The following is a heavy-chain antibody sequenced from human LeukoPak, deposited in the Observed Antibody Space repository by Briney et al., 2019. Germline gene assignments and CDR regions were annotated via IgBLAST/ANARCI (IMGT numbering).Heavy chain of an antibody. CDR2: ISGSDSIT. CDR3: AKSGYNRFDY. D-gene: IGHD5-24*01. V-gene: IGHV3-23*01. Sequence: GGSLRLSCAASRFTFSSSAMSWVRQAPGKGLEWVSTISGSDSITYYADSVKGRFTISRDNSKNTLNSLRADDTAVYYCAKSGYNRFDYWGQGTLVTVSS. CDR1: RFTFSSSA. J-gene: IGHJ4*02.